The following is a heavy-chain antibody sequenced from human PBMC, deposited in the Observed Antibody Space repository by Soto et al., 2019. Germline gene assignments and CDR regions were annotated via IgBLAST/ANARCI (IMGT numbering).Heavy chain of an antibody. J-gene: IGHJ4*02. Sequence: SDTLSLTGTVSGGSVASYKWSWIRQSPGKGLEWIAYMYSSGSSSYNPSLKSRVTISVDTSKNQYSLKVNSATAADTAVYYCAREGSAFDYWGQAILVTVSS. CDR1: GGSVASYK. CDR3: AREGSAFDY. CDR2: MYSSGSS. D-gene: IGHD2-15*01. V-gene: IGHV4-59*02.